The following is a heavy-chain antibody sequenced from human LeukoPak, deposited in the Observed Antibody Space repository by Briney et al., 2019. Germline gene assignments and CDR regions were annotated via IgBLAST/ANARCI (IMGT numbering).Heavy chain of an antibody. CDR2: ISGSGGST. Sequence: GGSLRLSCAASGFTFSSYAMSWVRQAPGKGLEWVSAISGSGGSTYYADSVKGRFTISRDNSKNTPYLQMNSLRAEDTAVYYCAKDIDRGVIIRDYFDYWGQGTLVTVSS. CDR3: AKDIDRGVIIRDYFDY. J-gene: IGHJ4*02. V-gene: IGHV3-23*01. CDR1: GFTFSSYA. D-gene: IGHD3-10*01.